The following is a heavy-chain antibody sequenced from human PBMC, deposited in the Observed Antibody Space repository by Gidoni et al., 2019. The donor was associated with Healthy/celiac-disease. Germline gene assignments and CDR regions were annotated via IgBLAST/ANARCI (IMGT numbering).Heavy chain of an antibody. V-gene: IGHV3-9*01. CDR3: AKDKSDYALRYFDL. CDR1: GFTLDDYA. Sequence: EVQLVESGGGLVQPGRSLRLSCAASGFTLDDYAMHWFRQAPGKGLEWVSGISWNSGSIGYADSVKGRFTISRDNAKNSLYLQMNSLRAEDTALYYCAKDKSDYALRYFDLWGRGTLVTVSS. CDR2: ISWNSGSI. J-gene: IGHJ2*01. D-gene: IGHD4-17*01.